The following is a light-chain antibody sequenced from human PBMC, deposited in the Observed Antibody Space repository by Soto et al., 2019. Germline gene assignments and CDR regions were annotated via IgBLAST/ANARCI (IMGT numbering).Light chain of an antibody. V-gene: IGKV1-33*01. CDR1: QDISTY. CDR2: DAS. Sequence: DIQMTQSPSSLSASVGDRVTITCQASQDISTYLNWYQKKPGKAPNLLIYDASKLKKGVPSRFSGRGSGTEFTCSITGLRPEDIATYYCKQYDSLPSFGGGTTVELK. J-gene: IGKJ4*01. CDR3: KQYDSLPS.